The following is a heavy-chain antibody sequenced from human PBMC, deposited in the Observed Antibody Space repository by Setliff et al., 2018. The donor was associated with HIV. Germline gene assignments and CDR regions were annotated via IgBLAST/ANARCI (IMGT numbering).Heavy chain of an antibody. CDR3: ARARRDSYDRGRRNHYYIDV. J-gene: IGHJ6*03. V-gene: IGHV1-8*02. CDR1: GYTFSSYD. D-gene: IGHD3-22*01. Sequence: EASVKVSCQASGYTFSSYDINWVRQATGQGLEWMGWMNPNSGNTGYAQKFQGRVTMTRDTSISTAYMELNNLKFEDTAVYYCARARRDSYDRGRRNHYYIDVWGKGTTVTVSS. CDR2: MNPNSGNT.